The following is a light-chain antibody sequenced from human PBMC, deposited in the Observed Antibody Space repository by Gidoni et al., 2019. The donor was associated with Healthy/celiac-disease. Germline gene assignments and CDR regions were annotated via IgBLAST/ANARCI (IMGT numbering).Light chain of an antibody. V-gene: IGLV2-14*03. CDR1: SSDVGGYNY. CDR2: AVS. Sequence: QSALTQPASVSGSPGQSITISVTGTSSDVGGYNYVSWYQQHPGNAPKLMIYAVSTRPAGVSNRFSGSKSGNTASRTSSGLQAEDEADYYCSSYTSSSTSVVFGGGTKLTVL. CDR3: SSYTSSSTSVV. J-gene: IGLJ2*01.